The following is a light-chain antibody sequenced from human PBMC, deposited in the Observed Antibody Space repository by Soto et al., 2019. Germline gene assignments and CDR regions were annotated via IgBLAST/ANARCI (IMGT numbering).Light chain of an antibody. J-gene: IGLJ3*02. CDR2: EVS. Sequence: SVLTQPASVSGSPGQSITISCTGTSSDVGRYNYVSWYQQHPGKAPKLMIYEVSNRPSGVSNRFSASKSGNTASLTISGLQAEDEADYYCTSYTSSTTWVFGGGTKVTVL. CDR1: SSDVGRYNY. V-gene: IGLV2-14*01. CDR3: TSYTSSTTWV.